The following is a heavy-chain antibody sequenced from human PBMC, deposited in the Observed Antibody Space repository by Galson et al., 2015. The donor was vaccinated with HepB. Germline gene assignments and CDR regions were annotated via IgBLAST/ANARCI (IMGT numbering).Heavy chain of an antibody. CDR1: GFTFSSYA. D-gene: IGHD4-17*01. J-gene: IGHJ4*02. V-gene: IGHV3-23*01. Sequence: SLRLSCAASGFTFSSYAMSWVRQAPGKGLEWVSAISGSGGSTYYADSVKGRFTISRDNSKNTLYLQMNSLRAEDTAVYYCAKFIRVRETNDYGDYFDYWGQGTLVTVSS. CDR2: ISGSGGST. CDR3: AKFIRVRETNDYGDYFDY.